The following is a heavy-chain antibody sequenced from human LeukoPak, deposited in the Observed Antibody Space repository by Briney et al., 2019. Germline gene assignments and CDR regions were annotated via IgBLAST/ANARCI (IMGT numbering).Heavy chain of an antibody. Sequence: PGGSLRLSCAASGFTFSSYSMNWVRQAPGKGLEWVSSISSSSSYIYYADSVKGRFTISRDNAKNSLYLQMNSLRAEDTAVYYCARYSYGTWYFDHWGQGTLVTVSS. V-gene: IGHV3-21*01. D-gene: IGHD5-18*01. J-gene: IGHJ4*02. CDR1: GFTFSSYS. CDR2: ISSSSSYI. CDR3: ARYSYGTWYFDH.